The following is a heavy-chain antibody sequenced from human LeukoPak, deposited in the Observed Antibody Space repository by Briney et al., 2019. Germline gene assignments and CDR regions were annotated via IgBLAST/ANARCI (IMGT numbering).Heavy chain of an antibody. D-gene: IGHD4-23*01. V-gene: IGHV3-30*02. Sequence: GGSLRLSCAASGFNFNIYGMRWVRQAPDKGLEWVTYISYNGGKIHCSDSVKGRFTISRDNSKNTLYLQMNSLRPEDTAVYYCARVAGNIYYFDYWGQGALVTVSS. J-gene: IGHJ4*02. CDR1: GFNFNIYG. CDR3: ARVAGNIYYFDY. CDR2: ISYNGGKI.